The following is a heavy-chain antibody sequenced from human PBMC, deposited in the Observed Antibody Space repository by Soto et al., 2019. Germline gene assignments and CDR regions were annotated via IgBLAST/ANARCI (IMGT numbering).Heavy chain of an antibody. CDR3: GRGGGVTIFWPFDP. J-gene: IGHJ5*02. CDR1: GGTFSSYA. V-gene: IGHV1-69*01. CDR2: IIPIFGTA. D-gene: IGHD3-9*01. Sequence: QVQLVQSGAEVKKPGSSVKVSCKASGGTFSSYAISWVRQAPGQGLEWMGGIIPIFGTANYAQKFQGRVTITADESTSKAYMGLSSLRSEDTAVEYCGRGGGVTIFWPFDPWGQGTLVTVSS.